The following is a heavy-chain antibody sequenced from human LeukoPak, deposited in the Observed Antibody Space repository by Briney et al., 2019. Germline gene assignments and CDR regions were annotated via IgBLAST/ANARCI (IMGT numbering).Heavy chain of an antibody. V-gene: IGHV3-30*04. Sequence: GGSLRLSCAASGFTFSSYAMHWVRQAPGKGLEWVAVISYDGSNKYYADSVKGRFTISRDNSKNTLYLQMNSLRAEDTAVYYCARGLEYSSGWAPTLSFDFWGQGTLVTVSS. CDR1: GFTFSSYA. J-gene: IGHJ4*02. CDR3: ARGLEYSSGWAPTLSFDF. CDR2: ISYDGSNK. D-gene: IGHD6-19*01.